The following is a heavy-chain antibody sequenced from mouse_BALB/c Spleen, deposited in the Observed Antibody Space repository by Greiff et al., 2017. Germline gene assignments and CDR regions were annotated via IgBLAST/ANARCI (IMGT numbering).Heavy chain of an antibody. V-gene: IGHV5-9-4*01. CDR3: ARDTVVAPYAMDY. CDR1: GFTFSSYA. J-gene: IGHJ4*01. CDR2: ISSGGSYT. Sequence: EVHLVESGGGLVKPGGSLKLSCAASGFTFSSYAMSWVRQSPEKRLEWVAEISSGGSYTYYPDTVTGRFTISRDNAKNTLYLEMSSLRSEDTAMYYCARDTVVAPYAMDYWGQGTSVTVSS. D-gene: IGHD1-1*01.